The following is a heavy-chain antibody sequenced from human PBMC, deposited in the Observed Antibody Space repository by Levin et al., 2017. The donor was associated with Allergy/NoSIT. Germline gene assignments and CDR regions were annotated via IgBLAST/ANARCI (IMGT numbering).Heavy chain of an antibody. D-gene: IGHD3-10*01. J-gene: IGHJ6*02. V-gene: IGHV3-23*01. CDR2: ISGSGGST. CDR1: GFTFSSYA. CDR3: AKDKEPGDTLYYYYGMDV. Sequence: GGSLRLSCAASGFTFSSYAMSWVRQAPGKGLEWVSAISGSGGSTYYADSVKGRFTISRDNSKNTLYLQMNSLRAEDTAVYYCAKDKEPGDTLYYYYGMDVWGQGTTVTVSS.